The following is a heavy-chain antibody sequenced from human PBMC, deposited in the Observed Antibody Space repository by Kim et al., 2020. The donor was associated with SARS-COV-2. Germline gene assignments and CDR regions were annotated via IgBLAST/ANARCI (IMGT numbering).Heavy chain of an antibody. V-gene: IGHV4-39*07. CDR1: GGSISSSSYY. D-gene: IGHD6-19*01. J-gene: IGHJ4*02. CDR3: ARADGAVAGTTDY. CDR2: IYYSGST. Sequence: SETLSLTCTVSGGSISSSSYYWGWIRQPPGKGLEWIGSIYYSGSTYYNPSLKSRVTISVDTSKNQFSLKLSSVTAADTAVYYCARADGAVAGTTDYWGQGTLVTVSS.